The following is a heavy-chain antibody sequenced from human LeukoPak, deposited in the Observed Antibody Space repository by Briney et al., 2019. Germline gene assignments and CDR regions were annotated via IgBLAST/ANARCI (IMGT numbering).Heavy chain of an antibody. CDR3: AKASGILSDY. CDR2: IKHDGSDK. V-gene: IGHV3-7*01. D-gene: IGHD1-26*01. Sequence: GGSLRLSCVVSGFIFKNYWMTWVRRAPGKGLEWVANIKHDGSDKFYVDSVKGRFTISRDNAKNSVYLQMDSLRADDTAVYYCAKASGILSDYWGQGTLVTVSS. CDR1: GFIFKNYW. J-gene: IGHJ4*02.